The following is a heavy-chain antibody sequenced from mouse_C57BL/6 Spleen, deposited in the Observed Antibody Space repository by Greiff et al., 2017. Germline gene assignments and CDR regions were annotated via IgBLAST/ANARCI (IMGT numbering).Heavy chain of an antibody. CDR3: ARRYGSSSGYFDV. V-gene: IGHV1-81*01. D-gene: IGHD1-1*01. CDR2: IYPRSGNT. Sequence: QVQLQQSGAELARPGASVKLSCKASGYTFTSYGISWVKQRTGQGLEWIGEIYPRSGNTYYNEKFKGKATLTADKSSSTAYMERRSLTSEDSAVYFCARRYGSSSGYFDVWGTGTTVTVSS. CDR1: GYTFTSYG. J-gene: IGHJ1*03.